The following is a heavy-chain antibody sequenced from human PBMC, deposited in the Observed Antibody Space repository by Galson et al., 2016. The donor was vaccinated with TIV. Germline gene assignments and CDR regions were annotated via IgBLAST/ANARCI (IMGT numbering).Heavy chain of an antibody. CDR3: ATSTVPNLGDS. CDR2: IYPSGDT. V-gene: IGHV3-53*04. Sequence: SLRLSCAASGFAVSSNYMSWVRQAPGKGLEWVSIIYPSGDTYYTEHMKGRFTISRHNSKNTLYLQMSNLRAEDTAVYFCATSTVPNLGDSLGQGVLVTVSS. J-gene: IGHJ4*02. D-gene: IGHD4-17*01. CDR1: GFAVSSNY.